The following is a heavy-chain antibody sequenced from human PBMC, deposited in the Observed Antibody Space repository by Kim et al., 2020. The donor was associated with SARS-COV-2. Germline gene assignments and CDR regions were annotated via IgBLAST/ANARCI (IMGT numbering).Heavy chain of an antibody. CDR3: ARDLKYYDILTGYYPPQGVYYYYGMDV. Sequence: GGSLRLSCAASGFTFSSCGMHWVRQAPGKGLEWVAVIWYDGSNKYYADSVKGRFTISRDNSKNTLYLQMNSLRAEDTAVYYCARDLKYYDILTGYYPPQGVYYYYGMDVWGQGTTVTVSS. CDR2: IWYDGSNK. D-gene: IGHD3-9*01. J-gene: IGHJ6*02. V-gene: IGHV3-33*01. CDR1: GFTFSSCG.